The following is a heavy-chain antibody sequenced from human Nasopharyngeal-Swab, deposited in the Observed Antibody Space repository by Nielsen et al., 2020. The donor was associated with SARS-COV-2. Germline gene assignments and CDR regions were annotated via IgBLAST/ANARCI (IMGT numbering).Heavy chain of an antibody. V-gene: IGHV3-15*01. Sequence: GGSLRLSCAASGFTFHNSWMNWVRQAPGKGLEWVGRIQRKSDGGTADYAAPVKGRFIISRDDSKNTVYLQMNNLKTEDTAVYFCTTIDGDYGHFDYWGQGTLVTVSS. CDR3: TTIDGDYGHFDY. CDR2: IQRKSDGGTA. J-gene: IGHJ4*02. CDR1: GFTFHNSW. D-gene: IGHD4-17*01.